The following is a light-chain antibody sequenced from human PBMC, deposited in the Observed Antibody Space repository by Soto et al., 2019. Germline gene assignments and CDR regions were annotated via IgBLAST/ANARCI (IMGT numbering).Light chain of an antibody. CDR2: DVS. V-gene: IGLV2-14*01. Sequence: QSALTQPASVSGSPGQSITISCTGTSSDVGGYNYVSWYQQHPGKAPNLMIYDVSNRPSGVSNRFSGSKSGNTASLTISGLQAEDEAEYYCSSYTSSDTVLFGGGTKLTVL. CDR1: SSDVGGYNY. CDR3: SSYTSSDTVL. J-gene: IGLJ3*02.